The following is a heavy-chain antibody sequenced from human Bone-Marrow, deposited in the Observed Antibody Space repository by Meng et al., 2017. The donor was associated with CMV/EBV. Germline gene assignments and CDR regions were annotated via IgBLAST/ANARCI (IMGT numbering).Heavy chain of an antibody. CDR2: IIPIIPIT. V-gene: IGHV1-69*02. J-gene: IGHJ4*02. CDR3: ASVDCRRSGSSHRPYFFDH. D-gene: IGHD3-10*01. Sequence: FSRYTFNSFRRAPRHALEWLGWIIPIIPITSCTQYFQGRVTISADKSATSVYMDLNNLRSVDTAVYYCASVDCRRSGSSHRPYFFDHWGQGTLVTVSS. CDR1: FSRYT.